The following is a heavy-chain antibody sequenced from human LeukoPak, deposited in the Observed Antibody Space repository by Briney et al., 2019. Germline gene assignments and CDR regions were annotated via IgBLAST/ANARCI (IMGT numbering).Heavy chain of an antibody. Sequence: SETLSLTCTVSGGSISSYYWSWIRQPPGKGLEWIGYIYYSGSTNYNPSLKSRVTISVDTSKNQFSLKLSSVTAADTAVYYCASGGYCSSGSCYPNWFDPWGQGTLVTVSS. CDR3: ASGGYCSSGSCYPNWFDP. D-gene: IGHD2-15*01. CDR1: GGSISSYY. V-gene: IGHV4-59*08. J-gene: IGHJ5*02. CDR2: IYYSGST.